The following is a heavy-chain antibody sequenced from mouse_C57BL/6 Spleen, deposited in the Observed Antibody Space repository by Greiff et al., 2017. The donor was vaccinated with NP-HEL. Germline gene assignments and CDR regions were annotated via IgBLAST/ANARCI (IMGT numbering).Heavy chain of an antibody. J-gene: IGHJ4*01. CDR2: IDPSDSYT. CDR3: ARGGANWDHYYAMDY. V-gene: IGHV1-69*01. CDR1: GYTFTRYW. D-gene: IGHD4-1*01. Sequence: VQLQQPGAELVMPGASVKLSCKASGYTFTRYWMHWVKQRPGPGLEWIGEIDPSDSYTNYNQKFKGKSTLTVDKSSSTAYMQLSSLTSEDSAVYYCARGGANWDHYYAMDYWGQGTSVTVSS.